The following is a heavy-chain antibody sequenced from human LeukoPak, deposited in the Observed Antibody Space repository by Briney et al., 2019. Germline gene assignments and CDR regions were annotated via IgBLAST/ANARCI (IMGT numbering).Heavy chain of an antibody. D-gene: IGHD6-13*01. V-gene: IGHV4-4*07. J-gene: IGHJ5*02. CDR1: GGSISSYY. CDR2: IYTSGST. CDR3: ARESIAAAGTLDWFDP. Sequence: SETLSLTCTVSGGSISSYYWSWIRQPAGKGLEWIGRIYTSGSTNYNPSLKSRVTMSVDTSKNQFSLKLSSVTAADTAVYYCARESIAAAGTLDWFDPWGQGTLVTVSS.